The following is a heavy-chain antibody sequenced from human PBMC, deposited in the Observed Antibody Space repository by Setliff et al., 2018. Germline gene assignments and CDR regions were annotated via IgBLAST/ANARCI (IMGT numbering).Heavy chain of an antibody. CDR1: GGSFSGYY. Sequence: SETLSLTCAVYGGSFSGYYWRWIRQPPGKGLEWIGEINHSGSTNYNPSLKSRVTISVDTSKNQFSLKLSSVTAADTAVYYCARGSGEWLFGAYYYYGMDVWGQGTTVTVS. CDR2: INHSGST. CDR3: ARGSGEWLFGAYYYYGMDV. J-gene: IGHJ6*02. D-gene: IGHD3-3*01. V-gene: IGHV4-34*01.